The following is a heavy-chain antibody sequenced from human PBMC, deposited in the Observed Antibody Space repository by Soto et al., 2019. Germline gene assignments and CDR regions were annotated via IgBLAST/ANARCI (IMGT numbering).Heavy chain of an antibody. Sequence: GASVKVSCKASGGTFSSYAISWVRQAPGQGLEWMGGIIPIFGTANYAQKFQGRVTITADESTSTAYMELSSLRSEDTAVYYCARGTQYYDFWSGLHRWFDPWGQGTLVTVSS. V-gene: IGHV1-69*13. D-gene: IGHD3-3*01. CDR2: IIPIFGTA. J-gene: IGHJ5*02. CDR1: GGTFSSYA. CDR3: ARGTQYYDFWSGLHRWFDP.